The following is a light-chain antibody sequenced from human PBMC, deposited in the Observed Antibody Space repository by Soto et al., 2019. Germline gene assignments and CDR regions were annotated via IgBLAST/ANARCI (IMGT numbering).Light chain of an antibody. CDR3: SSYTRSRTLV. Sequence: QSALTQPASVSGSPGQSITISCTGTSSDVGGYNYVSWYQQHPGKVPKLMIYDVTHRPSGVSNRFSGSKSGNTASLTISGLQAEDAADYYCSSYTRSRTLVFGGGTKLTVL. J-gene: IGLJ2*01. V-gene: IGLV2-14*01. CDR1: SSDVGGYNY. CDR2: DVT.